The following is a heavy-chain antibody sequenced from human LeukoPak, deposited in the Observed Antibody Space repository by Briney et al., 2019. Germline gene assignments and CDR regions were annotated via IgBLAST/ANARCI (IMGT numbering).Heavy chain of an antibody. J-gene: IGHJ4*02. D-gene: IGHD2-15*01. Sequence: GESLKISCKGSGYRFTAYWIGWVRQMPGKGLELMGIIAPGDSDTRYNPAFQGQVTISGDKSISTAYLQWSSLKASDTAMYYCARGDCSGGSCHFDYWGQGTLVTVSP. CDR3: ARGDCSGGSCHFDY. V-gene: IGHV5-51*01. CDR1: GYRFTAYW. CDR2: IAPGDSDT.